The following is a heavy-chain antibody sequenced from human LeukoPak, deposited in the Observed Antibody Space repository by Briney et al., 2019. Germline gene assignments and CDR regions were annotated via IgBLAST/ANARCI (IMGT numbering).Heavy chain of an antibody. Sequence: GGSLRLSCAASGFPFSGHAMNWVRQAPGKGLEYVSAISSNGGSTYYANSVKGRFTISRDNSKNTLYLQMDSLKTEDTAVYYCAKTGGDCSSTTCYFDYWGQGTLVTVSS. CDR3: AKTGGDCSSTTCYFDY. CDR1: GFPFSGHA. V-gene: IGHV3-64*01. D-gene: IGHD2-2*01. J-gene: IGHJ4*02. CDR2: ISSNGGST.